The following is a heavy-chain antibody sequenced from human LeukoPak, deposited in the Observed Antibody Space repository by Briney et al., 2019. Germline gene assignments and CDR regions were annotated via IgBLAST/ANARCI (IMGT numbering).Heavy chain of an antibody. CDR1: GGSFSGYY. CDR3: ARISGEPRADYYDSSGYYDWFDP. Sequence: SETLSLTCAVYGGSFSGYYWSWIRQPPGKGLEWIGEINHSGSTNYNPSLKSRVTISVDTSKNQFSLKLSSVTAADTAVYYCARISGEPRADYYDSSGYYDWFDPWGQGTLVTVSS. CDR2: INHSGST. J-gene: IGHJ5*02. D-gene: IGHD3-22*01. V-gene: IGHV4-34*01.